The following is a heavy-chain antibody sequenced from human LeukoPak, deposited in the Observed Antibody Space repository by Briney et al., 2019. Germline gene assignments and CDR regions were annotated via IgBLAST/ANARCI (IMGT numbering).Heavy chain of an antibody. Sequence: ASVKVSCKASGYTFTSYYMHWVRQAPGQGLEWMGIINPSGGSTSYAQKFQGRVTMTRDMSTSTVYMELSSLRSEDTAVYYCARLRPQNWFDPWGQGTLVTVSS. CDR1: GYTFTSYY. J-gene: IGHJ5*02. CDR3: ARLRPQNWFDP. CDR2: INPSGGST. V-gene: IGHV1-46*01. D-gene: IGHD5-12*01.